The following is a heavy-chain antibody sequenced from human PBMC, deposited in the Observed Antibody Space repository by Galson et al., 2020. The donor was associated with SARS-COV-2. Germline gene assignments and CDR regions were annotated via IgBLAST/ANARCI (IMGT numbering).Heavy chain of an antibody. Sequence: GESLKISCAASGFTFSSYAMSWVRQAPGKGLEWVSAISGSGGSTYYADSVKGRFTISRDNSKNTLYLQMNSLRAEDTAVYYCATPKGNYYYDSSGFDYWGQGTLVTVSS. D-gene: IGHD3-22*01. CDR2: ISGSGGST. V-gene: IGHV3-23*01. J-gene: IGHJ4*02. CDR3: ATPKGNYYYDSSGFDY. CDR1: GFTFSSYA.